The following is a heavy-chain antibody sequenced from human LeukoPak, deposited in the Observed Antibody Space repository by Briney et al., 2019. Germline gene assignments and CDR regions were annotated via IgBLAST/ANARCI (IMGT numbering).Heavy chain of an antibody. J-gene: IGHJ4*02. CDR1: GFTFSSYW. Sequence: LPGGSLRLSCAASGFTFSSYWRSWVRQAPGKGLEWVANIKQDGSEKYYVDSVKGRFTISRDNAKNSLYLQMNSLRAEDTAVYYCARDIGAYCGGDCPIFDYWGQGTLVTVSS. CDR3: ARDIGAYCGGDCPIFDY. V-gene: IGHV3-7*01. CDR2: IKQDGSEK. D-gene: IGHD2-21*02.